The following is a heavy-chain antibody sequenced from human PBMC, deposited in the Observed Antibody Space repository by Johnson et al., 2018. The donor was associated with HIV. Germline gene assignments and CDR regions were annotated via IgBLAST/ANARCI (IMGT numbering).Heavy chain of an antibody. J-gene: IGHJ3*02. CDR2: ISYDGSNK. V-gene: IGHV3-30*19. CDR1: GFTFSTYG. CDR3: AKDPSYIVATAMTDAFDI. D-gene: IGHD5-12*01. Sequence: QEKLVESGGGVVQPGGSLRLSCVASGFTFSTYGMHWVRQAPGKGLEWVAVISYDGSNKYYADSVKGRFTISRDNSKNTLYLQMNSLRAEDTAVYYCAKDPSYIVATAMTDAFDIWGQGTMVTVSS.